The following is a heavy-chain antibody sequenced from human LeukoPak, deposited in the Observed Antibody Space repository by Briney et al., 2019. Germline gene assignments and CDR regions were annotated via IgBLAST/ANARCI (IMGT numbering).Heavy chain of an antibody. V-gene: IGHV1-24*01. CDR2: FDPEDGET. CDR1: GYTLTELS. D-gene: IGHD6-13*01. CDR3: ATGKSSSWYFNWFDP. Sequence: WASVNVSCTVSGYTLTELSMHWVRQAPGKGLEWMGGFDPEDGETIYAQKFQGRVSMTEDTSTDTAYMELSSLRSEDTAVYYCATGKSSSWYFNWFDPWGQGTLVTVSS. J-gene: IGHJ5*02.